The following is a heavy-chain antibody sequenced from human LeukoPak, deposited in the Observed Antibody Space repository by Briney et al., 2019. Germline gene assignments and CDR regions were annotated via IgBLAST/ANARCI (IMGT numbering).Heavy chain of an antibody. Sequence: PGRSLRLPCAASKFTFSNYAMPWVRQAPGKGLEWVAVISFDGSNEHYADSVKGRFTITRDNSKNPHYLQINSLRSEDTAVYYCARGDEEQHLAPHYWGQGTLVTVSS. CDR1: KFTFSNYA. CDR2: ISFDGSNE. D-gene: IGHD6-13*01. J-gene: IGHJ4*02. CDR3: ARGDEEQHLAPHY. V-gene: IGHV3-30-3*01.